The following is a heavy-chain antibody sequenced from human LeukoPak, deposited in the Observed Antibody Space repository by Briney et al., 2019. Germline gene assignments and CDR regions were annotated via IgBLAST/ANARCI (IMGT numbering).Heavy chain of an antibody. CDR1: GGSISSGSYY. D-gene: IGHD3-10*01. CDR2: IYTSGST. J-gene: IGHJ5*02. Sequence: SQTLSLTCTVSGGSISSGSYYWSRIRQPAGKGLEWIGRIYTSGSTNYNPSLKSRVTMSVDTSENQFSLKLSSVTAADTAVYYCARGVMVRGGNWFDPWGQGTLVTVSS. CDR3: ARGVMVRGGNWFDP. V-gene: IGHV4-61*02.